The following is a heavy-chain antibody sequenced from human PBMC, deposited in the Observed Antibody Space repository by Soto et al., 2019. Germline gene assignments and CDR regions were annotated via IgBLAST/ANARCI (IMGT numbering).Heavy chain of an antibody. D-gene: IGHD4-17*01. CDR1: GTSIDSHY. CDR2: IFYSGST. Sequence: QVQLQESGPGLVKPSETLSLTCTVSGTSIDSHYWSWIRQPPGKGLEWIGYIFYSGSTTYNPSLQSRVTISVDTSKNQFSLRLKSVTAADTALYYCARVKTVTMLDYWGQATLLTVSS. J-gene: IGHJ4*02. V-gene: IGHV4-59*11. CDR3: ARVKTVTMLDY.